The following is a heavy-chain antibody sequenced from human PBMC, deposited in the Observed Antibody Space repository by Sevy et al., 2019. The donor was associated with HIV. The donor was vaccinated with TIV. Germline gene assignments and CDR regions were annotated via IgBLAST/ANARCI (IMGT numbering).Heavy chain of an antibody. CDR1: GGSISSGGYY. CDR2: IYYSGST. Sequence: SETLSLTCTVSGGSISSGGYYWSWIRQHPGKGLEWIGYIYYSGSTYYNPSLKSRVTISVDTSKNQFSLKLSSVTAADTAVYYCARDRNWYFGYWGQGTLFPVSS. J-gene: IGHJ4*02. V-gene: IGHV4-31*03. CDR3: ARDRNWYFGY.